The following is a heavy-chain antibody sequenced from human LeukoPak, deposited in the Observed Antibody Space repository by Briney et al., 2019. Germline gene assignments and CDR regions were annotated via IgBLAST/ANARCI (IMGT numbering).Heavy chain of an antibody. V-gene: IGHV4-61*02. CDR1: GGSISSGSYY. CDR2: IYTSGST. D-gene: IGHD3-9*01. CDR3: ARGPYYDILTGYYPTPPWFDP. J-gene: IGHJ5*02. Sequence: SQTLSLTCTVSGGSISSGSYYWSWIRQPAGKGLEWIGRIYTSGSTNYNPSLKSRVTISVDTSKNQFSLKLSSVTAADTAVYYCARGPYYDILTGYYPTPPWFDPWGQGTLVTVSS.